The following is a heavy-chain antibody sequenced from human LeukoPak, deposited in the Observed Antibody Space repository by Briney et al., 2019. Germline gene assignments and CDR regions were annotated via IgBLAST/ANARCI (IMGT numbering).Heavy chain of an antibody. J-gene: IGHJ6*02. CDR2: VNHSGGT. D-gene: IGHD3-9*01. V-gene: IGHV4-34*01. CDR3: ARMKGIWDATLTGQSEEGMDV. Sequence: SETLSLTCAVYGGSFSGYYWSWIRQPPGKGLEWIGEVNHSGGTNYNPSLKSRVTISVDTSKNQFSLRLSSVTAADTAVYYCARMKGIWDATLTGQSEEGMDVWGQGTTVTVSS. CDR1: GGSFSGYY.